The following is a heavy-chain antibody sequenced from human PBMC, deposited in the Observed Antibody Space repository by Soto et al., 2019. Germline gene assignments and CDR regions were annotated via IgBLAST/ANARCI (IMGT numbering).Heavy chain of an antibody. CDR1: GYTFTSHV. D-gene: IGHD6-19*01. CDR3: ATKYDGTTTYSSGWYGDYYYYYYIDV. Sequence: ASVKVSCKASGYTFTSHVMHWVRQAPGQRLEWMGWVNGGNGNTKYSQRFQGRVTMTEDTSTDTAYMELSSLRSEDTAVYYCATKYDGTTTYSSGWYGDYYYYYYIDVRGKGTTVTVSS. V-gene: IGHV1-3*01. J-gene: IGHJ6*03. CDR2: VNGGNGNT.